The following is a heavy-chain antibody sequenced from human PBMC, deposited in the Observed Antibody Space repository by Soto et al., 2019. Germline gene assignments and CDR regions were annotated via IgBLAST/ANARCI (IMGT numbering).Heavy chain of an antibody. CDR3: ATLGGYTFGIADFDY. CDR2: IGVSSSYI. V-gene: IGHV3-21*01. Sequence: EVQLVESGGGLVKPGESLRLSCAASGFTFSSYNMNWVRLAPGKGLEWVSSIGVSSSYIYYADSVKGRFTISRDNAKNSLYLQMSSLRAEDTAVYYCATLGGYTFGIADFDYWGQGTLVTVSS. J-gene: IGHJ4*02. CDR1: GFTFSSYN. D-gene: IGHD5-18*01.